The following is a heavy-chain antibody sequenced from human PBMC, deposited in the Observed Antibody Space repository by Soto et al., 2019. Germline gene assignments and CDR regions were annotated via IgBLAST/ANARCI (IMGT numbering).Heavy chain of an antibody. D-gene: IGHD3-9*01. CDR3: SRVLPRRYSKSAFDY. CDR2: VYYTGST. Sequence: QVQLQESGPGLVKPSETLSLTCTVSGGSITNYDWTWIRQTPGKGLEWIGYVYYTGSTNYNPSLKSRVHISIYTSKNEFYLNLTSVTAAETAIYYCSRVLPRRYSKSAFDYWGQGTPVTVSS. V-gene: IGHV4-59*12. CDR1: GGSITNYD. J-gene: IGHJ4*02.